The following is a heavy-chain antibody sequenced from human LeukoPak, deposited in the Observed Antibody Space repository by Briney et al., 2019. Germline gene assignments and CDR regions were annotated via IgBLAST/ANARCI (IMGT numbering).Heavy chain of an antibody. Sequence: ASVKVSCKASGYTFTSYGFGWVRQAPGQGLEWMGWISAYNGNTNYAQKLQGRVTMTTDTSTSTAYMELRSLRSDDTAVYYCARVEYSYGEYYFDYWGQGTLVTVSS. CDR1: GYTFTSYG. J-gene: IGHJ4*02. CDR3: ARVEYSYGEYYFDY. V-gene: IGHV1-18*01. CDR2: ISAYNGNT. D-gene: IGHD5-18*01.